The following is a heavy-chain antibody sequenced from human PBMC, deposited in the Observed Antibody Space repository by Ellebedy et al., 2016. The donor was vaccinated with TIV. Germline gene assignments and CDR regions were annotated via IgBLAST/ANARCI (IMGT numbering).Heavy chain of an antibody. CDR1: GFTFSSYG. V-gene: IGHV3-33*01. Sequence: PGGSLRLSCAASGFTFSSYGMHWVRQAPGKGLEWVAAIWYDGSNRDYADSVKGRVTISRDNSKNTLFLHMNSLRAEDTAVYFCARDGGDVWFGELLGYYFDYWGQGTLVTVSS. CDR3: ARDGGDVWFGELLGYYFDY. D-gene: IGHD3-10*01. J-gene: IGHJ4*02. CDR2: IWYDGSNR.